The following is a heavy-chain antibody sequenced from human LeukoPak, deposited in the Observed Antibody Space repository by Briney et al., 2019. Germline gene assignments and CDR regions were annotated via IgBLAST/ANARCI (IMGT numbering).Heavy chain of an antibody. J-gene: IGHJ4*02. CDR1: RINFSTFA. V-gene: IGHV3-23*01. CDR3: AKGHSAYVTGFDF. Sequence: GGYLILSWAATRINFSTFALTWVRQAPGRGLECVYVISGAGDRTYYAETVRGRFTVSRDNSKNTLYLQMNCLRAEDTAVYYCAKGHSAYVTGFDFWGQGTLVTVSS. D-gene: IGHD5-12*01. CDR2: ISGAGDRT.